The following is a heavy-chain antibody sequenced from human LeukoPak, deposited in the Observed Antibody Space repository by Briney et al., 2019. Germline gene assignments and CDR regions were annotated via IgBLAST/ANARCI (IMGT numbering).Heavy chain of an antibody. Sequence: GGSLRLSCVASGFTFSTYGMSWVRQAPGKGLEWVSTIRDRAGSSSYSDSVKGRFTISRDNSKNTLYLQMNSRRAEDTAVYYCANIRIVGITPLDYWGQGALVIVSS. D-gene: IGHD1-26*01. J-gene: IGHJ4*02. CDR1: GFTFSTYG. CDR3: ANIRIVGITPLDY. V-gene: IGHV3-23*01. CDR2: IRDRAGSS.